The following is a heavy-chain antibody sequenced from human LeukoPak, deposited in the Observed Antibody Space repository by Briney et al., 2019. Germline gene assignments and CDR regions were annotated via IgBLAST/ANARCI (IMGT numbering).Heavy chain of an antibody. CDR3: ARGSQAAAVAANRFDP. V-gene: IGHV4-4*07. D-gene: IGHD6-13*01. CDR2: IYTSGST. J-gene: IGHJ5*02. CDR1: GGSISSYY. Sequence: SETLSLTCTVSGGSISSYYWSWIRQPAGKGLEWIGRIYTSGSTNYNPSLKSRVTMSVDTSKNQFSLKLSSVTAADTAVYYCARGSQAAAVAANRFDPWGQGTLVTVSS.